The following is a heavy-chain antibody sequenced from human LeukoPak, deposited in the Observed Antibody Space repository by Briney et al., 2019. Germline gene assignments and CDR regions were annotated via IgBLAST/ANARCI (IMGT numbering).Heavy chain of an antibody. CDR3: AKDEVADILTGLNWFDP. J-gene: IGHJ5*02. CDR1: GFTFSSYG. V-gene: IGHV3-30*18. CDR2: ISYGGSNK. Sequence: GGSLRLSCAASGFTFSSYGMHWVRQAPGKGLEWVAVISYGGSNKYYADSVKGRFTISRDNSKNTLYLQMNSLRAEDTAVYYCAKDEVADILTGLNWFDPWGQGTLVTVSS. D-gene: IGHD3-9*01.